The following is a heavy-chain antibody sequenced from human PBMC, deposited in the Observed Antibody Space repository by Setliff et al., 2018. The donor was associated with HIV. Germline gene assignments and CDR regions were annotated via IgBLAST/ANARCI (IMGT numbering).Heavy chain of an antibody. CDR3: ARLSSYRSSSYYFDY. Sequence: PSETLSLTCAVYGGSFSGYYWSWIRQPPGKGLEWIGEINHSGSTNYNPSLKSRVTMSVDTSKNQFSLKLNSVTAADTAVYHCARLSSYRSSSYYFDYWGQGALVTVSS. V-gene: IGHV4-34*01. CDR1: GGSFSGYY. CDR2: INHSGST. J-gene: IGHJ4*02. D-gene: IGHD6-6*01.